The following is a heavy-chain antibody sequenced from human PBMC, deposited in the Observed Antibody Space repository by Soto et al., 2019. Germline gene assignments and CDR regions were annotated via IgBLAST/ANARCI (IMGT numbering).Heavy chain of an antibody. CDR2: ISGSGGST. CDR1: GFTLSSYA. J-gene: IGHJ4*02. Sequence: GGSLRLSCAASGFTLSSYAMSWVRQAPGKGLEWVSAISGSGGSTYYADSVKGRFTISRDNSKNTLYLQMNSLRAEDTAVYYCTKANRYCSGANCFTFDYWGLGTLVTVSS. V-gene: IGHV3-23*01. CDR3: TKANRYCSGANCFTFDY. D-gene: IGHD2-15*01.